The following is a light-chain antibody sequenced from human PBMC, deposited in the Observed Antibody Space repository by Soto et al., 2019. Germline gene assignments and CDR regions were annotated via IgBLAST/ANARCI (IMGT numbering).Light chain of an antibody. CDR2: SNN. CDR1: TSNIGSNP. V-gene: IGLV1-44*01. Sequence: QSVLTQPPSASGTPGQRVTVSCSGSTSNIGSNPVNWYQHLPGTAPKLVVYSNNQRPSGIPDRFSGSKSATSATLGIAGLQTGDPADYYCATWYCTLSAWLFGGGTKVTVL. CDR3: ATWYCTLSAWL. J-gene: IGLJ3*02.